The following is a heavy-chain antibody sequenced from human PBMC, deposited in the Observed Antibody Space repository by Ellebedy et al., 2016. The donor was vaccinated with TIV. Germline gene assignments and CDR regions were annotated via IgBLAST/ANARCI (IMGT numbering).Heavy chain of an antibody. V-gene: IGHV4-4*07. D-gene: IGHD1-1*01. CDR1: GGSVSRYS. J-gene: IGHJ6*03. CDR2: IFTSGSF. CDR3: ARVHCSITTCDYYYMDV. Sequence: SETLSLTCTVSGGSVSRYSWSWIRQPAGKGLEWIGRIFTSGSFNYNPSLMSRVTMSVVTSKNQISLRLNSVTTADTAVYYCARVHCSITTCDYYYMDVWGKGTTVTVSS.